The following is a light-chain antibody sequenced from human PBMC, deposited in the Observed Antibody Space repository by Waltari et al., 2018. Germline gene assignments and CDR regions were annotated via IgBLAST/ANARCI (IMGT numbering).Light chain of an antibody. V-gene: IGLV2-14*03. J-gene: IGLJ2*01. Sequence: QPALTQPASVSGSPGQSTTNSSTRSRSDTGGSNTFSWYQQHPGKAPKLIIYDVTKRPSGISSRFSGSKSGNTASLTISGLQAEDEADYYCSSYTTNKTPVIGGGTKVTVL. CDR1: RSDTGGSNT. CDR2: DVT. CDR3: SSYTTNKTPV.